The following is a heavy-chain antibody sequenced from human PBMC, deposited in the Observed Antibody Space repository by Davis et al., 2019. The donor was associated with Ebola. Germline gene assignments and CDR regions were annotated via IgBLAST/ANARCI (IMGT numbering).Heavy chain of an antibody. CDR3: ARGHNYAHEY. V-gene: IGHV3-23*01. J-gene: IGHJ4*02. Sequence: PGGSLRLSCAASGFTFSNYAMSWVRQAPGKGLEWVSAISGSGSSTYYADSVKGRFTISRDNSKNTLYLQMNSLRYDDTADYYCARGHNYAHEYWGQGTLVTVSS. CDR2: ISGSGSST. CDR1: GFTFSNYA. D-gene: IGHD4-11*01.